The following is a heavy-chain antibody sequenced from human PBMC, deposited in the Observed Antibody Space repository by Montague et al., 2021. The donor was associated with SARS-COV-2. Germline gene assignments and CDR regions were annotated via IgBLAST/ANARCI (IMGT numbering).Heavy chain of an antibody. CDR2: IYYSGST. CDR1: GGSISSYY. J-gene: IGHJ4*02. V-gene: IGHV4-59*01. D-gene: IGHD6-6*01. CDR3: ARWGLYSSSAGGYDY. Sequence: SETLSLTCSVSGGSISSYYWSWIRQPPGKGLERIGYIYYSGSTNYNPSLKSRVTISVDTSKNQFSLKLSSVTAADTAVYYCARWGLYSSSAGGYDYWGQGTLVTVSS.